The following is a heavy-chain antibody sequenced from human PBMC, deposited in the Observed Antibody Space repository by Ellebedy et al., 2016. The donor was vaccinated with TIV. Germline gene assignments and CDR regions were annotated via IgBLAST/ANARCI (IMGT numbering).Heavy chain of an antibody. V-gene: IGHV3-23*01. J-gene: IGHJ4*02. CDR1: GISLRSYA. CDR3: AKSPSRKPGLVDN. Sequence: GESLKISCAASGISLRSYAMSWVRQAPGKGLEWVSTIAGTGGTTYYRDSVKGRFTVSRDTSRNTLYLQMNSLRAEDTAVYYCAKSPSRKPGLVDNWGQGTLVTVSS. D-gene: IGHD1-14*01. CDR2: IAGTGGTT.